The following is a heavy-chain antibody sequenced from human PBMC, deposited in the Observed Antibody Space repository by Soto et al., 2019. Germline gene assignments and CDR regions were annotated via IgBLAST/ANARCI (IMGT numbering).Heavy chain of an antibody. Sequence: LRLSCAASGFTFSSYAINWVRQAPGKGLEWVSAITPSGGNTYYADSVKGRFTISRDNSRNTLSLQMNSLRAEDTAVYYCAKSGSHSYFDHWGQGTLVTVSS. J-gene: IGHJ4*02. CDR2: ITPSGGNT. D-gene: IGHD1-26*01. CDR3: AKSGSHSYFDH. V-gene: IGHV3-23*01. CDR1: GFTFSSYA.